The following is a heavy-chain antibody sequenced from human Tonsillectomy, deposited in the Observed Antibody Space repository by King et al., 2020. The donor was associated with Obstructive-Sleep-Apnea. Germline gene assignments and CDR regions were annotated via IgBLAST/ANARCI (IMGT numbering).Heavy chain of an antibody. CDR2: IYYSGST. J-gene: IGHJ5*02. CDR3: ARAAQGFRGGRNKVDP. D-gene: IGHD3-10*01. V-gene: IGHV4-31*03. Sequence: QLQESGPGLVKPSQTLSLTCTVSGGSISSVGYYCSWIRQHPGKVLEWIGYIYYSGSTYYNPSLKSRGTISVYTSKNQFSLKLSSVTAADTAVYYCARAAQGFRGGRNKVDPWGQGTLVTVSS. CDR1: GGSISSVGYY.